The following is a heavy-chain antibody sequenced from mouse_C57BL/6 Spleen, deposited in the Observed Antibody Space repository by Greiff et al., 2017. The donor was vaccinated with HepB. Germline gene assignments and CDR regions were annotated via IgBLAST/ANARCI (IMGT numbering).Heavy chain of an antibody. V-gene: IGHV1-54*01. CDR1: GYAFTNYL. Sequence: QVQLQQSGAELVRPGTSVKVSCKASGYAFTNYLIEWVKQRPGQGLEWIGVINPGSGGTNYNEKFKGKATLTADKSSSTAYMQLSSLTSEDSAVYFCAREMGYYDCDGGDRFAYWGQGTLVTVSA. CDR2: INPGSGGT. D-gene: IGHD2-4*01. CDR3: AREMGYYDCDGGDRFAY. J-gene: IGHJ3*01.